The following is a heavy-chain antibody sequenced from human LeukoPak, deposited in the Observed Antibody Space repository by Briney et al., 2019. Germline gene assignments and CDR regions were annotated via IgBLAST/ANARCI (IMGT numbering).Heavy chain of an antibody. CDR3: AGQTYYYDSSGYFNY. V-gene: IGHV3-30-3*01. Sequence: GGSLRLSCAASGFPFSSYAMHWVRQAPGKGLEWVAVISYDGSNKYYADSVKGRFTISRDNSKNTLCLQMNSLRAEDTAVYYCAGQTYYYDSSGYFNYWGQGTLVTVSS. CDR2: ISYDGSNK. CDR1: GFPFSSYA. J-gene: IGHJ4*02. D-gene: IGHD3-22*01.